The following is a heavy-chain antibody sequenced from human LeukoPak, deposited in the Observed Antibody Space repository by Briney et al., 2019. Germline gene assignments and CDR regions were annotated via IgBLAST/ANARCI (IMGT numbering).Heavy chain of an antibody. CDR2: VNPNSGGT. CDR1: GYTFTDYY. V-gene: IGHV1-2*02. D-gene: IGHD2-15*01. Sequence: ASVKVSCKASGYTFTDYYMHWVRQAPGQGLEWMGWVNPNSGGTNYAQNFQGRVTMTRDTSISTAYMELRSLRSDDTAVYYCARARGGTVYSRGGAFDIWGQGTMVTVSS. J-gene: IGHJ3*02. CDR3: ARARGGTVYSRGGAFDI.